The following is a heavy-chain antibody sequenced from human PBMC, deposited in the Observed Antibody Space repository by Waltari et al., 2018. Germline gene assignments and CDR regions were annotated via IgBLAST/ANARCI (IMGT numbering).Heavy chain of an antibody. Sequence: QVQLQESGPGLVKPSETLSLTCTVSGGSISSYYWSWIRQPAGMGLEWIGRIYTSGSTNYNPSLKSRVTISVDTSKNQFSLKLSSVTAADTAVYYCARGPAMVRGVITYYYYYYMDVWGKGTTVTISS. CDR1: GGSISSYY. D-gene: IGHD3-10*01. J-gene: IGHJ6*03. CDR2: IYTSGST. CDR3: ARGPAMVRGVITYYYYYYMDV. V-gene: IGHV4-4*07.